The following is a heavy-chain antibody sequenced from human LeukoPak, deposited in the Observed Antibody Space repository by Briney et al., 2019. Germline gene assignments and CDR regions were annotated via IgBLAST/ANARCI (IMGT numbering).Heavy chain of an antibody. J-gene: IGHJ4*02. CDR3: ARKDYGDYSFDY. CDR2: IYYSGST. D-gene: IGHD4-17*01. CDR1: GGSVSSGGYC. V-gene: IGHV4-61*08. Sequence: PSETLSLTCTVSGGSVSSGGYCWSWIRQPPGKGLEWIGYIYYSGSTNYNPSLKSRVTISVDTSKNQFSLKLTSVTAADTAVYYCARKDYGDYSFDYWGQGTLVTVSS.